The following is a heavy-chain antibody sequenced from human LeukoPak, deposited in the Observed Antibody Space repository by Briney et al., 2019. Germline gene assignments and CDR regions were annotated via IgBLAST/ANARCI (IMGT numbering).Heavy chain of an antibody. V-gene: IGHV4-59*01. D-gene: IGHD5-24*01. J-gene: IGHJ4*02. CDR3: ARLDDGYNEY. CDR2: IYYSGST. CDR1: GGSISSYY. Sequence: PSETLSLTCTVSGGSISSYYWSWIRQSPGKGLEWIGYIYYSGSTNYNPSLKSRVTISVDTSKNQFSLKLSSVTAADTAVYYCARLDDGYNEYWGQGTLVTVSS.